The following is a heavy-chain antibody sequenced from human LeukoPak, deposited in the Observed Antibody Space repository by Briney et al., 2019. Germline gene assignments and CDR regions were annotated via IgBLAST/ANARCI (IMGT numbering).Heavy chain of an antibody. CDR1: GGSISSYY. D-gene: IGHD3-16*02. J-gene: IGHJ4*02. V-gene: IGHV4-59*01. CDR3: ARGARYHDY. CDR2: IYNSGST. Sequence: PSETLSLTCTVSGGSISSYYWSWIRQPPGKGLEWIAYIYNSGSTNYNPSLKSRVTISVDTSKNHFSLKFNSVTAADTAVYYCARGARYHDYWGQGTLVTVSS.